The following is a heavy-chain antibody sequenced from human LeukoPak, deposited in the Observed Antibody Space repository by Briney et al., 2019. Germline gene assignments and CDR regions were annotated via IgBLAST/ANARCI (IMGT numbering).Heavy chain of an antibody. CDR1: GFTFSSYA. Sequence: GGSLRLSCAASGFTFSSYAMSWVRQAPGKGLEWVAVISYDGSNKYYADSVKGRFTISRDNSKNTLYLQMNSLRAEDTAVYYCAKDSSSGCFDYWGQGTLVTVSS. CDR3: AKDSSSGCFDY. D-gene: IGHD6-19*01. CDR2: ISYDGSNK. J-gene: IGHJ4*02. V-gene: IGHV3-30*18.